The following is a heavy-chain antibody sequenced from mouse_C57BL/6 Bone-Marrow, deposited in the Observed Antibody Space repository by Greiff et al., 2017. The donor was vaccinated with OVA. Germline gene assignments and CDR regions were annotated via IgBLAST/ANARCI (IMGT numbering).Heavy chain of an antibody. CDR3: ARQTYYYGSSFLYYAMDY. J-gene: IGHJ4*01. V-gene: IGHV5-12*01. D-gene: IGHD1-1*01. Sequence: EVQGVESGGGLVQPGGSLKLSCAASGFTFSDYYMYWVRQTPEKRLEWVAYISNGGGSTYYPDTVKGRFTISRDNAKNTLYLQMSRLKSEDTAMYYCARQTYYYGSSFLYYAMDYWGQGTSVTVSS. CDR1: GFTFSDYY. CDR2: ISNGGGST.